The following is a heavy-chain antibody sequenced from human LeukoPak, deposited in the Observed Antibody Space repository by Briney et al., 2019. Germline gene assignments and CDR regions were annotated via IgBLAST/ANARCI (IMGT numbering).Heavy chain of an antibody. Sequence: GGSLRLSCAASGFTFSSYAMNWVRQAPGKGREWVSGISGSGGSTYYAESVKGRITISRDNSKNTLYLQMNSLRAEDTAVYYCAKHITSGYYSYYYYYYMDVWGKGTTVTVSS. D-gene: IGHD3-3*01. V-gene: IGHV3-23*01. CDR3: AKHITSGYYSYYYYYYMDV. CDR1: GFTFSSYA. CDR2: ISGSGGST. J-gene: IGHJ6*03.